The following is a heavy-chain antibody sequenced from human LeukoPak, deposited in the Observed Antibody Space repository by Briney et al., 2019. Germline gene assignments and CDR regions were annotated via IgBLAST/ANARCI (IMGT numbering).Heavy chain of an antibody. CDR2: MNPKSGNT. D-gene: IGHD3-10*01. Sequence: ASVKGSCKASGYTFTSYDINWVRQATGQGLEWMGWMNPKSGNTGYAQKFQGRVTMTRNTSIRTAYMELSSLRLEDTAVYYCARGLMVRGVIISGYWGQGTLVTVSS. J-gene: IGHJ4*02. CDR1: GYTFTSYD. V-gene: IGHV1-8*01. CDR3: ARGLMVRGVIISGY.